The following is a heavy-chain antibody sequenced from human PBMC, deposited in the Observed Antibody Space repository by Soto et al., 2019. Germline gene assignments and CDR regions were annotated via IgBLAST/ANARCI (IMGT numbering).Heavy chain of an antibody. CDR1: GFTFSGFD. CDR3: ARGQEVGAHFFDS. J-gene: IGHJ4*02. D-gene: IGHD2-15*01. CDR2: IGTAGDT. V-gene: IGHV3-13*01. Sequence: LRLSCEASGFTFSGFDMHWVRQPTGKVLEWVSTIGTAGDTYYAVSVKGRFTISRDNAKNSLSLQMNSLRAGDTAVYFCARGQEVGAHFFDSWGQGTQVTVSS.